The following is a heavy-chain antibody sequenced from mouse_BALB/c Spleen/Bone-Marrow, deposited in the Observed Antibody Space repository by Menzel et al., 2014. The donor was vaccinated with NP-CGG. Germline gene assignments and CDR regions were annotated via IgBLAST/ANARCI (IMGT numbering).Heavy chain of an antibody. CDR1: GFAFSSYD. CDR3: ARHTLYYCRADY. J-gene: IGHJ2*01. Sequence: EVQRVESGGGLVKPGGSLKLSCAASGFAFSSYDMSWVRQTPETRLEWVAFISSGGDNTYYPDTVKGRFTISRDNAKNALYLQMSSLKSEDTAKYYCARHTLYYCRADYWGQGTTLTVSS. D-gene: IGHD1-1*01. V-gene: IGHV5-12-1*01. CDR2: ISSGGDNT.